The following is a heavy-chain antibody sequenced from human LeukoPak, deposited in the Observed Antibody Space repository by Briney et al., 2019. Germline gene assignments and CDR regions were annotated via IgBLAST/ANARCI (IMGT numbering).Heavy chain of an antibody. CDR1: GFTLSSYA. CDR3: ARNFRDGYNNSFDY. Sequence: GGSLRLSCAASGFTLSSYAMSWVRQAPGKGLEWVAFIRYDGSNKYYADSVKGRFTISRDNSKNTLYLQMNSLRAEDTAVYYCARNFRDGYNNSFDYWGQGTLVTVSS. D-gene: IGHD5-24*01. J-gene: IGHJ4*02. V-gene: IGHV3-30*02. CDR2: IRYDGSNK.